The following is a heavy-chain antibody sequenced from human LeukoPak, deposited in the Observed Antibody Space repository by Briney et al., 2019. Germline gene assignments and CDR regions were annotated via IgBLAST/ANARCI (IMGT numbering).Heavy chain of an antibody. CDR3: ARVPGYCSSTSCYNWFDP. V-gene: IGHV4-61*01. Sequence: PSETLSLTCTVSGGSISSGSYYWSWIRQPPGKGLEWIGYVYYSGSTNYNPSLKSRVTISVDTSKNQFSLKLSSVTAADTAVYYCARVPGYCSSTSCYNWFDPWGQGTLVTVSS. CDR1: GGSISSGSYY. J-gene: IGHJ5*02. CDR2: VYYSGST. D-gene: IGHD2-2*01.